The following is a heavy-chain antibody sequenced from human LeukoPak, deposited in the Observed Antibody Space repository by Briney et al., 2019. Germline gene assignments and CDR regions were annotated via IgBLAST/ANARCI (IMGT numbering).Heavy chain of an antibody. CDR3: ARETYFYDTSYFDY. CDR2: IKQDGSEK. V-gene: IGHV3-7*01. CDR1: GFTFSSYW. J-gene: IGHJ4*02. Sequence: PGGSLRLSCAASGFTFSSYWMSWVRQAPGKGLEWVANIKQDGSEKYYVDSVKGRFTISRDNAKNSLYLQLSSLRAEDTAVYYCARETYFYDTSYFDYWGPGTLVIVSS. D-gene: IGHD3-22*01.